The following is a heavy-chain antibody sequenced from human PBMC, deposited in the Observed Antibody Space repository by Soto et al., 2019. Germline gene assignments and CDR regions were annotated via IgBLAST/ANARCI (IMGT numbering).Heavy chain of an antibody. Sequence: SVKVSCKASGFTFTSSAMQWVRQARGQRLEWIGWIVVGSGNTNYAQKFQERVTITRDMSTSTAYMELSSLRSADTAVYYCARISRSGSYYVFDYWGQGTLVTVSS. CDR1: GFTFTSSA. J-gene: IGHJ4*02. CDR2: IVVGSGNT. CDR3: ARISRSGSYYVFDY. V-gene: IGHV1-58*02. D-gene: IGHD1-26*01.